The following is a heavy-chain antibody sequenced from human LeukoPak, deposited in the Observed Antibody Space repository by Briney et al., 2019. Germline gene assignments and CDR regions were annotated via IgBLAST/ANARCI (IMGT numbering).Heavy chain of an antibody. CDR3: ARDSYYGFDP. D-gene: IGHD3-10*01. CDR1: GYSISSGYY. V-gene: IGHV4-38-2*02. Sequence: PSETLSLTCAVSGYSISSGYYWGWIRQPPGKGLEWIGSIYHSGSTYYNPSLKSRVTISVDTSKNQFSLKLSPVTAADTAVYYCARDSYYGFDPWGQGTLVTVSS. CDR2: IYHSGST. J-gene: IGHJ5*02.